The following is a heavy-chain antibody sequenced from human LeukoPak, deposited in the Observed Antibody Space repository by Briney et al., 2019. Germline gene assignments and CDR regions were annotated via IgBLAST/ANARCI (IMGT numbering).Heavy chain of an antibody. CDR1: GFTFSSYA. CDR2: ISADGGGT. J-gene: IGHJ3*02. D-gene: IGHD1-1*01. Sequence: GGSLRLSCVVSGFTFSSYAMSWVRQAPGKGLEWVSGISADGGGTFYADSGKGRFTISRDNSKNFLYLQMNSLRADDTAIFYCAKSLFTSATGTGRAFHIWGQGTRVTVSS. CDR3: AKSLFTSATGTGRAFHI. V-gene: IGHV3-23*01.